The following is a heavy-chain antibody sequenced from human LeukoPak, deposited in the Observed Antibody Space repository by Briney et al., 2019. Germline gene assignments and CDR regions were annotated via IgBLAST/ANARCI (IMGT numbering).Heavy chain of an antibody. CDR3: AKAFCSEKQCTLDS. V-gene: IGHV3-72*01. D-gene: IGHD3-3*01. Sequence: GGSLRLSCAASGFTFSAHYMDWVRQAPGKGLEWVGRIREKVNSYSTVYAASVKGRFTISRDDSTNSVFLQMNSLKTEETAVYYCAKAFCSEKQCTLDSWGQGTLVSVSS. J-gene: IGHJ4*02. CDR1: GFTFSAHY. CDR2: IREKVNSYST.